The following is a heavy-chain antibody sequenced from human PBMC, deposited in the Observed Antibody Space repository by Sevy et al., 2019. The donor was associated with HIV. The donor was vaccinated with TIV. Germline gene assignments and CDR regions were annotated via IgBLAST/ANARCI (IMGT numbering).Heavy chain of an antibody. V-gene: IGHV4-34*01. D-gene: IGHD4-17*01. J-gene: IGHJ4*02. CDR2: MDKREAS. Sequence: SETLSLTCAVYGESFSNYYWGGSARSQGRGWEWFGEMDKREASDYTPSLKSRVTMSVDTSKNQFSLKLTSVTAADTAVYYCARGPKPLRSDYGDYRGVGYYFDSWGQGTLVTVSS. CDR1: GESFSNYY. CDR3: ARGPKPLRSDYGDYRGVGYYFDS.